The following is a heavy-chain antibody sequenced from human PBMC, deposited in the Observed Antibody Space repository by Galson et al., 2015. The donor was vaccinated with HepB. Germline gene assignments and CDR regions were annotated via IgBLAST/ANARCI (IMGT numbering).Heavy chain of an antibody. CDR3: ARGRQYQLVYRKECDYYYMDV. Sequence: SLRLSCAASGFSFSTYTIHWVRQAPGKGLEWVSSSGISGRFIYYADSVKGRFTFSRDSAKNSLYLQMNSLRAEDTAVYYCARGRQYQLVYRKECDYYYMDVWGKGTTVTVSS. CDR2: SGISGRFI. D-gene: IGHD2-2*02. J-gene: IGHJ6*03. V-gene: IGHV3-21*01. CDR1: GFSFSTYT.